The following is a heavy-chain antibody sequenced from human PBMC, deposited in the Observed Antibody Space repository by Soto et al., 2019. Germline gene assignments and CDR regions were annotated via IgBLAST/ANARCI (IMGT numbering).Heavy chain of an antibody. J-gene: IGHJ4*02. CDR2: LYYSGTT. V-gene: IGHV4-31*03. CDR1: GGSVSSGGYY. Sequence: QVQLQESGPGLVKPSQTLSLTCTVSGGSVSSGGYYWSWIRQHPGTGLEWIGYLYYSGTTYFNPSLQSRASISLDTSKNDLSLKLTSLTAADTAVYYCARRALPQCINGVCYKDGFWDYWGQGALVTVSS. CDR3: ARRALPQCINGVCYKDGFWDY. D-gene: IGHD2-8*01.